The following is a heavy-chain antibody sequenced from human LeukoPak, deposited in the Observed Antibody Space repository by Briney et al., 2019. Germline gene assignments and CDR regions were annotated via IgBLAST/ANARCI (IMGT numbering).Heavy chain of an antibody. Sequence: ASVKVSCKVSGYTLTELSMHWARQAPGKGLEWMGGFDPEDGETIYAQKFQGRVTMTEDTSTDTAYMELSSLRSEDTAVYYCATNPPAHPGYSSSWYSFDYWGRGTLVTVSS. D-gene: IGHD6-13*01. J-gene: IGHJ4*02. CDR2: FDPEDGET. CDR3: ATNPPAHPGYSSSWYSFDY. V-gene: IGHV1-24*01. CDR1: GYTLTELS.